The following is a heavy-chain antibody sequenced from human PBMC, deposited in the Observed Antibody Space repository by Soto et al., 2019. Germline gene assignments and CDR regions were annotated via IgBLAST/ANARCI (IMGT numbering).Heavy chain of an antibody. CDR3: ARSGRSWNLREFEC. V-gene: IGHV1-18*01. D-gene: IGHD6-13*01. CDR2: ISASNGNT. J-gene: IGHJ4*02. Sequence: VASANVSCKASGYTFATYGFTWVRQAPGQGLEWMGWISASNGNTNYAQKLRGRVTMTTDTSTSTAYMELRSLRSDDTAVFYCARSGRSWNLREFECRGKGNMVTVSS. CDR1: GYTFATYG.